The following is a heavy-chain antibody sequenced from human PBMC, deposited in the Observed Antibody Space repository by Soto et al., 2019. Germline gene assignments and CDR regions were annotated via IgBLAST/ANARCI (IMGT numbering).Heavy chain of an antibody. CDR3: ARRLEHGDSRGGFDY. CDR2: IYYSGST. Sequence: SETLSLTCTVSGGSISSSSYYWGWIRQPPGKGLEWIGSIYYSGSTYYNPSLKSRVTISVDTSKNQFSRKLSSVTAADTAVYYCARRLEHGDSRGGFDYWGQGTLVTVSS. J-gene: IGHJ4*02. V-gene: IGHV4-39*01. D-gene: IGHD3-22*01. CDR1: GGSISSSSYY.